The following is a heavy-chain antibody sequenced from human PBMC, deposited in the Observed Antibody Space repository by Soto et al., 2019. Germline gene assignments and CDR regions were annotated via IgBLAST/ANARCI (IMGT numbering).Heavy chain of an antibody. Sequence: GGSLRLSCAASGFTFTRYSMNWVRQAPGKGLEWVSSISSTTNYIYYGDSMKGRFTISRDNAKNSLYLEMNSLRAEDTAVYYCVRGNFYETSDSFSSYYFDSWGQGTLVTVSS. CDR1: GFTFTRYS. CDR3: VRGNFYETSDSFSSYYFDS. V-gene: IGHV3-21*06. D-gene: IGHD3-22*01. CDR2: ISSTTNYI. J-gene: IGHJ4*02.